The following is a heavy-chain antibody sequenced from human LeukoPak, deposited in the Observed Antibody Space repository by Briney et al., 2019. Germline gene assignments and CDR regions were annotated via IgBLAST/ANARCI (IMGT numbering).Heavy chain of an antibody. CDR2: IYYSGST. V-gene: IGHV4-59*01. D-gene: IGHD2-21*02. J-gene: IGHJ4*02. CDR1: GGSISSYY. CDR3: ARVGGLLFFDY. Sequence: PSETLSLTCTVSGGSISSYYWSWIRQPSGKGLEWIGYIYYSGSTNYNPSLKSRVTISVDTSKNQFSLKLSSVTAADTAVYYCARVGGLLFFDYWGQGTLVTVSS.